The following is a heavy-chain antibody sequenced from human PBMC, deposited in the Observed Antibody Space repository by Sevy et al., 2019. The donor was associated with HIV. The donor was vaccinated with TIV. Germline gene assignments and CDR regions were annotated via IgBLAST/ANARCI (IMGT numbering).Heavy chain of an antibody. V-gene: IGHV3-15*07. D-gene: IGHD3-22*01. CDR1: GFTFSNAW. CDR2: IKSKTDGGTT. Sequence: GRSLRLSCAASGFTFSNAWLNWVRQAPGKGLEWVGRIKSKTDGGTTDYAAPVKGRFTISRDDSKNTLYLQMNSLKTEDTAVYYCTTDPYYDDSTGFQPYFDYWGQGTLVTVSS. CDR3: TTDPYYDDSTGFQPYFDY. J-gene: IGHJ4*02.